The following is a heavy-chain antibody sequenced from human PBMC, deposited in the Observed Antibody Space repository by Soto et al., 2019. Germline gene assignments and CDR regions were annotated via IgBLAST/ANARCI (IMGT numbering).Heavy chain of an antibody. CDR3: ARVGGFGATTIDY. J-gene: IGHJ4*02. V-gene: IGHV4-59*01. Sequence: SETLSLTCTVSGGSISSYYWSWIRQPPGKGLEWIGYIYYSGSTKYNPSLKSRLTISVDASKNQFSLRLSSVTAADTAVYYCARVGGFGATTIDYWGQGTLVTVSS. D-gene: IGHD3-10*01. CDR1: GGSISSYY. CDR2: IYYSGST.